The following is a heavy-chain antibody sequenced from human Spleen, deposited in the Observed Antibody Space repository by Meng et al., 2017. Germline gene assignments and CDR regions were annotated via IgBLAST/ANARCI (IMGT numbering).Heavy chain of an antibody. CDR2: IYYSGST. CDR3: ARARDGGGWFDY. Sequence: QVQGPGPGPGMGNPSQSLSSTFTGSCGSIGSGCYYWSRNRQHQGKGLEWIGYIYYSGSTYSTPSLKGLVTISVDTSKNPFSLKLGTATAADTAVYYCARARDGGGWFDYWGQGTLVTVSS. CDR1: CGSIGSGCYY. J-gene: IGHJ4*02. V-gene: IGHV4-31*01. D-gene: IGHD3-16*01.